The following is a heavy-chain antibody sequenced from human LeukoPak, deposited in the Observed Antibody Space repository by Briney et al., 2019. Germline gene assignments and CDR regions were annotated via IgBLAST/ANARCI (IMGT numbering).Heavy chain of an antibody. CDR2: FAGSDTTK. J-gene: IGHJ4*02. CDR1: GFDFRAYE. Sequence: PGGSLRLSCAASGFDFRAYELNWVRQAPGKGLEWVAYFAGSDTTKYYADPVRGRFTISRDNAKNSLYLQMNSLRAEDTALYYCTTLGYHLDSWGQGTLVTVSS. CDR3: TTLGYHLDS. D-gene: IGHD3-22*01. V-gene: IGHV3-48*03.